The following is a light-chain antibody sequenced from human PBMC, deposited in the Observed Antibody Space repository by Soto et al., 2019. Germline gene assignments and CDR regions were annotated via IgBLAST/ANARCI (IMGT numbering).Light chain of an antibody. CDR1: LSISNS. CDR2: EAS. J-gene: IGKJ5*01. V-gene: IGKV3-11*01. Sequence: EVVLTQSPGTLSLSTGERATLSCRASLSISNSLAWYQQKPGQAPRLLIYEASNRATGIPARFSGSGSGTDFTLTISSLEPEDFAVYYCQQRGEWPPGATFGQGTRPEIK. CDR3: QQRGEWPPGAT.